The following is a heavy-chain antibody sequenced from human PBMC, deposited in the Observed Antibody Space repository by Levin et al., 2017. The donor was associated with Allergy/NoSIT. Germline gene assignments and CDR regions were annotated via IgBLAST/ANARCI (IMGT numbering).Heavy chain of an antibody. CDR1: GFTFSTYA. CDR2: ISYDDTTK. D-gene: IGHD3-9*01. J-gene: IGHJ4*02. V-gene: IGHV3-30*01. Sequence: GGSLRLSCAASGFTFSTYAMHWVRQAPGKGLQWVAVISYDDTTKYYADSVKGRFTISRDNSKNTLYLQMNSLRAEDTAVYYCARVFRTSYDILTGHYAKNHFDYWGQGTLVTVSS. CDR3: ARVFRTSYDILTGHYAKNHFDY.